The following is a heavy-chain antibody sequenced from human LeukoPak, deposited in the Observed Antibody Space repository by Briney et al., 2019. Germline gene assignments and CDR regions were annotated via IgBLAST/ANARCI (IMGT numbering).Heavy chain of an antibody. V-gene: IGHV3-23*01. CDR3: AKGKRGGYDFWSGSKPYYYYGMDV. Sequence: GGSLRLSCAASGFTFSSYAMSWVRQAPGKGLEWVSAISGSGGSTYYADSVKGRFTISRDNSKNTLYLQMNSLRAEDTAVYHCAKGKRGGYDFWSGSKPYYYYGMDVWGQGTTVTVSS. CDR2: ISGSGGST. D-gene: IGHD3-3*01. J-gene: IGHJ6*02. CDR1: GFTFSSYA.